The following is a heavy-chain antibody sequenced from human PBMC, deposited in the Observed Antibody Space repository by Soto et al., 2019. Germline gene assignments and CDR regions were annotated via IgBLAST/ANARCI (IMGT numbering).Heavy chain of an antibody. CDR1: GGSISDYY. J-gene: IGHJ6*02. V-gene: IGHV4-59*01. D-gene: IGHD1-26*01. Sequence: PSETLSLTCTVSGGSISDYYWSWIRQPPGKGLEWIGYIYYSGSTNYNPSLKSRVTISVDTSKNQFSLKLSSVTAADTAVYYCARVGVGTTHYFYGMDVWGQGTTVTVSS. CDR3: ARVGVGTTHYFYGMDV. CDR2: IYYSGST.